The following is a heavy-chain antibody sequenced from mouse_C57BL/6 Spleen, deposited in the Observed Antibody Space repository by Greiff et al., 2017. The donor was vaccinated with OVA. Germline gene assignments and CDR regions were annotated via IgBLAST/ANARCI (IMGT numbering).Heavy chain of an antibody. CDR3: ANFYYGSSYWYFDV. CDR2: IDPSDSYT. D-gene: IGHD1-1*01. CDR1: GYTFTSYW. J-gene: IGHJ1*03. V-gene: IGHV1-59*01. Sequence: QVQLKQPGAELVRPGTSVKLSCKASGYTFTSYWMHWVKQRPGQGLEWIGVIDPSDSYTNYNQKFKGKSTLTVDKSSSPAYMQLSSLTSEDSAVYYCANFYYGSSYWYFDVWGTGTTVTVSS.